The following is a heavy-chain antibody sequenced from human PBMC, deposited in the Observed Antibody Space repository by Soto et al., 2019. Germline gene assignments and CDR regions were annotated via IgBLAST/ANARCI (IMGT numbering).Heavy chain of an antibody. CDR2: ISGSGGST. J-gene: IGHJ6*02. D-gene: IGHD6-6*01. CDR3: AKAVHGTYYYYGMDV. Sequence: GGSLRLSCAASGFTFSSYAMSWVRQAPGKGLEWVSAISGSGGSTYYADSVKGRFTISRDNSKNTLYLQMNSLRAEDTALYYCAKAVHGTYYYYGMDVWGQGTTVTVSS. V-gene: IGHV3-23*01. CDR1: GFTFSSYA.